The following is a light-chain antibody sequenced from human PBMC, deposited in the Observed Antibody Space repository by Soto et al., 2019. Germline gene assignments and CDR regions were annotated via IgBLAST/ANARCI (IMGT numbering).Light chain of an antibody. V-gene: IGKV3-15*01. CDR3: HQYNNWHPWT. CDR2: GAS. J-gene: IGKJ1*01. Sequence: EIVMTQSPATLSVSPGERATLSCRASQSVSSNLAWYQQKPGQAPRILIYGASTRATGIPARFSGSGSGTEFTLTISSLQSEDYAVYYCHQYNNWHPWTFGQGTKVEIK. CDR1: QSVSSN.